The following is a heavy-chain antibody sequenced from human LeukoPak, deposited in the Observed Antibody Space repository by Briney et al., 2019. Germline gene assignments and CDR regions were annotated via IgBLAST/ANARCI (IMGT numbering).Heavy chain of an antibody. CDR3: ARASVDIVVVPAASESYYYGMDV. D-gene: IGHD2-2*01. Sequence: GRSLRLSCAASGFTFSSYAMRWVRQAPGKGLEWVAVISYDGSNKYYADSVKGRFTISRDNSKNTLYLQMNSLRAEDTAVYDCARASVDIVVVPAASESYYYGMDVWGQGTTVTVSS. CDR1: GFTFSSYA. CDR2: ISYDGSNK. J-gene: IGHJ6*02. V-gene: IGHV3-30-3*01.